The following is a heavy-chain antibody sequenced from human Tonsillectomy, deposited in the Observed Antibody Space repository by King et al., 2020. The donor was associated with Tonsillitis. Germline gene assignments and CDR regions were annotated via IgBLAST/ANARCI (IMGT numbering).Heavy chain of an antibody. J-gene: IGHJ6*02. CDR3: VLCGGDCYYYNYGMDV. V-gene: IGHV4-39*01. Sequence: QLQESGPGLVKPSETLSLTCTVSGGSISSSSYYWGYIRQSPGKGLEWIGTIYYSGSTYYNPSLKSRVTMSVDTSKNQFSLKLSSVTAADTAVYYCVLCGGDCYYYNYGMDVWGQGTTVTVSS. CDR1: GGSISSSSYY. CDR2: IYYSGST. D-gene: IGHD2-21*02.